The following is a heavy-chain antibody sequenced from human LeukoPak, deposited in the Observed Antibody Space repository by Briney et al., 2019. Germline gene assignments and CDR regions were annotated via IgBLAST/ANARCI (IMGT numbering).Heavy chain of an antibody. CDR3: AREGFLEWLTGFDP. D-gene: IGHD3-3*01. Sequence: SETLSLTCTVSGGSISSGSYYWSWIRQPAGKGLEWIGRIYTSGSTNYNPSLKSRVTISVDTSKNQFSLKLSSVTAADTAVYYCAREGFLEWLTGFDPWGQGTLVTVSS. CDR2: IYTSGST. J-gene: IGHJ5*02. V-gene: IGHV4-61*02. CDR1: GGSISSGSYY.